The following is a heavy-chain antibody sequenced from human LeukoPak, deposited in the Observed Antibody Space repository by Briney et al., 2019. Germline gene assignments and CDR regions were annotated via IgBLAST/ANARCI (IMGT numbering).Heavy chain of an antibody. D-gene: IGHD1-14*01. CDR1: GFTFSTFA. V-gene: IGHV3-23*01. J-gene: IGHJ4*02. CDR3: AKPARTDYADY. Sequence: GGSLRLSCADSGFTFSTFAMIWVRQPPGKGLGWVSRINSDATSTTYADSVKGRFTISRDNAKNTLYLQMNSLRAEDTAVYYCAKPARTDYADYWGQGTLVTVSS. CDR2: INSDATST.